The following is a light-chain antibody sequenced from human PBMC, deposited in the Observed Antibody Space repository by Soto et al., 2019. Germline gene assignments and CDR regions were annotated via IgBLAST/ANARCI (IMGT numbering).Light chain of an antibody. CDR1: QSVRNN. V-gene: IGKV3D-15*01. J-gene: IGKJ4*01. CDR2: DAS. CDR3: HQYNTWPLT. Sequence: IVMTQSPATLSVSPGESATLSCRASQSVRNNLAWYQQKPGQAPRLLISDASTRAFSIPARFNGSGSGTEFTLAISGLESEDFAVYYCHQYNTWPLTFGGGTKVDIK.